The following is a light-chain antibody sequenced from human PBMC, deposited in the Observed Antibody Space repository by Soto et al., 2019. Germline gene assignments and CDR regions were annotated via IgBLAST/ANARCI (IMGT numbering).Light chain of an antibody. CDR2: KAS. J-gene: IGKJ1*01. CDR1: QSISSW. CDR3: KQYNSYSPT. V-gene: IGKV1-5*03. Sequence: DIQMTQSPSTLSASVGDRVTTTCRASQSISSWLAWYQQKPGKAPNLLIYKASSLESGVPSRFSGSGSGTEFTLTISSLQPDDFATYYCKQYNSYSPTFGQGTKVDIK.